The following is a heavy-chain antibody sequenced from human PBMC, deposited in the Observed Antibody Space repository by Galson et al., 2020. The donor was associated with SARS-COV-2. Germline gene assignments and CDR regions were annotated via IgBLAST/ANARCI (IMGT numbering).Heavy chain of an antibody. CDR3: AAFVGNNPAY. Sequence: SVKVSCKTSGFRFTASAVQWVRQARGQRLEWIGWIVVGSGKTNYAQKFQERVTITRDMSTTTAYMELSSLRSEDTAVYYCAAFVGNNPAYWGQGTLVTVSS. J-gene: IGHJ4*02. D-gene: IGHD1-26*01. CDR2: IVVGSGKT. CDR1: GFRFTASA. V-gene: IGHV1-58*01.